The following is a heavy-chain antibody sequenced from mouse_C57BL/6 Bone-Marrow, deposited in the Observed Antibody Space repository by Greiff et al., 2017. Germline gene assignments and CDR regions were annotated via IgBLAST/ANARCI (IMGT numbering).Heavy chain of an antibody. Sequence: QVQLQQPGAELVQPGASVKMSCKASVYTFTSYWITWVKQRPGQGLEWIGDIYPGSGSTNYNEKFKSKATLTVDTSSSTAYMQLSSLTSEDSAVXFCARRAANGYYTWLAYWGQGTLVTVSA. CDR2: IYPGSGST. J-gene: IGHJ3*01. D-gene: IGHD2-3*01. CDR3: ARRAANGYYTWLAY. V-gene: IGHV1-55*01. CDR1: VYTFTSYW.